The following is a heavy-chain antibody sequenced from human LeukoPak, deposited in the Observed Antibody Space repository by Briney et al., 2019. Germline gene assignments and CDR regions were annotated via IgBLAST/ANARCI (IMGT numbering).Heavy chain of an antibody. V-gene: IGHV4-34*01. CDR2: INQSGST. Sequence: SETLSLTCAVYGGSFSGYYWSWIRQPPGKGLEWIGEINQSGSTNYNPSLKSRVTISVDTSKNQFSLKVRSVTAADTAVYYCARLRHYGSGSYPMTGNWFDPWGQGTLVSVSS. J-gene: IGHJ5*02. CDR3: ARLRHYGSGSYPMTGNWFDP. CDR1: GGSFSGYY. D-gene: IGHD3-10*01.